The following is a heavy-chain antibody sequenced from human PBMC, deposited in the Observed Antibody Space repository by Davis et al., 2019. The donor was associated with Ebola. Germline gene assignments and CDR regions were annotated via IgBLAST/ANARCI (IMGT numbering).Heavy chain of an antibody. CDR3: ARDAVPAAQDY. V-gene: IGHV3-7*03. Sequence: PGGSLRLSCAAASGFAFSIHWMTWVRQAPGKGLEWVANIRQDGGETYYADSVKGRFAISRDNAKSSLYLQMDSLRAEDTAIYYCARDAVPAAQDYWGQGTLVTVSS. CDR2: IRQDGGET. CDR1: GFAFSIHW. D-gene: IGHD2-2*01. J-gene: IGHJ4*02.